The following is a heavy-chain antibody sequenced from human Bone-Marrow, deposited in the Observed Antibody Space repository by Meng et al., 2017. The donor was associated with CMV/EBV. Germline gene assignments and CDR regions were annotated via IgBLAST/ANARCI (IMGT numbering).Heavy chain of an antibody. CDR3: ARDDSVVVPAANNWFDP. D-gene: IGHD2-2*01. J-gene: IGHJ5*02. V-gene: IGHV1-18*01. Sequence: YTFTLYGISWVRPAPGQGLEWMGWISAYNGNTNYAQKLQGRVTMTTDTSTSTAYMELRSLRSNDTAVYYCARDDSVVVPAANNWFDPWGQGTLVTVSS. CDR1: YTFTLYG. CDR2: ISAYNGNT.